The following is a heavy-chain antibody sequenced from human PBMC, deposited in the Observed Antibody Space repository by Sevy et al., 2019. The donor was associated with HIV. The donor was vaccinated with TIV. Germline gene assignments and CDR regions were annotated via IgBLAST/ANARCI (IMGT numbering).Heavy chain of an antibody. V-gene: IGHV4-4*07. CDR3: ARDLSVESVGAATPGNDAFDI. J-gene: IGHJ3*02. CDR2: IYTSGST. CDR1: GGSISSYY. Sequence: SQTLSLTCTVSGGSISSYYWSWIRQPAGKGLEWIGRIYTSGSTNYNPSLKSRVTMSVDTSKNQFSLKLSSVTAADTAVYYCARDLSVESVGAATPGNDAFDIWGQGTMVTVSS. D-gene: IGHD2-15*01.